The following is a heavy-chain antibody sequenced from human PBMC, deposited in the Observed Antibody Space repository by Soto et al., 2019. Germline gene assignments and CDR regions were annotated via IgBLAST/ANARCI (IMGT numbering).Heavy chain of an antibody. CDR1: GFTFSSYW. J-gene: IGHJ4*02. CDR2: IKQDGSEK. CDR3: ARSPPPNSYSSSLLDY. Sequence: GGSLRLSCAASGFTFSSYWMSWVRQAPGKGLEWVANIKQDGSEKYYVDSVKGRFTISRDNAKNSLYLQMNSLRAEDTAVYYCARSPPPNSYSSSLLDYWGQGTLVTVSS. V-gene: IGHV3-7*05. D-gene: IGHD6-13*01.